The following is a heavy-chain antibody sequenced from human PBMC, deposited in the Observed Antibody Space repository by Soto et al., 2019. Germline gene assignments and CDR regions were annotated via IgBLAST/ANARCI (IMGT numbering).Heavy chain of an antibody. CDR1: GFTFSSYA. J-gene: IGHJ3*02. CDR3: AKDLGRSRYSSPAGGDI. Sequence: EVQLLESGGGLVQPGGSLRLSCAASGFTFSSYAMSWVRQAPGKGLEWVSAISGSGGSTYYADSVKGRFTIPRDNCKKTQYLQMNSLRAEDTAVYYCAKDLGRSRYSSPAGGDIWGQGTMVTVSS. CDR2: ISGSGGST. D-gene: IGHD6-13*01. V-gene: IGHV3-23*01.